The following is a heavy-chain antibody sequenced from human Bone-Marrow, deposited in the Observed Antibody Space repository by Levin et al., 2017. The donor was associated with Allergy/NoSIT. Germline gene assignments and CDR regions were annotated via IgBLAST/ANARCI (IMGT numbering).Heavy chain of an antibody. CDR3: ARGDFWTGHYYYGMEV. Sequence: PGESLKISCQGSGYRFTSYWIGWVRQMPGKGLEWMGIIYPGDSETKYSPSFQGQVTISADKSTSTAYLEWSSLKASDTAIYYCARGDFWTGHYYYGMEVWGQGTTVTVSS. D-gene: IGHD3/OR15-3a*01. V-gene: IGHV5-51*01. CDR2: IYPGDSET. CDR1: GYRFTSYW. J-gene: IGHJ6*01.